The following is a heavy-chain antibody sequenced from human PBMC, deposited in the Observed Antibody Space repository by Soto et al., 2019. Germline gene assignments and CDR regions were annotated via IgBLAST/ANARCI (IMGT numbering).Heavy chain of an antibody. J-gene: IGHJ4*02. D-gene: IGHD2-15*01. V-gene: IGHV3-33*01. CDR2: IWYDGSNK. Sequence: LRLSCAASGFTFSSSGMHWFRQAPEKGLEWVAVIWYDGSNKYYADSVKGRFTISRDNSKNTLYLQMNSLRAEDTAVYYCARDLCSGGSCYSVDYWGQGTLVSVSS. CDR3: ARDLCSGGSCYSVDY. CDR1: GFTFSSSG.